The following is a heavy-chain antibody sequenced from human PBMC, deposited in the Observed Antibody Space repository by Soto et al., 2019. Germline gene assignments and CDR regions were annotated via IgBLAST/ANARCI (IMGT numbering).Heavy chain of an antibody. D-gene: IGHD2-15*01. Sequence: QITLKESGPPLVKPTQTLTLTCTFSGVSLSTSGVGVGWIRQPPGKALEWLALIYWDDDKRYSPSLKSRLTITKDTSKNHVVLTTTNMDPVDTATYYCAHRPSYCSGCSCYSGFDYWGQGTLVTVSS. CDR1: GVSLSTSGVG. V-gene: IGHV2-5*02. J-gene: IGHJ4*02. CDR3: AHRPSYCSGCSCYSGFDY. CDR2: IYWDDDK.